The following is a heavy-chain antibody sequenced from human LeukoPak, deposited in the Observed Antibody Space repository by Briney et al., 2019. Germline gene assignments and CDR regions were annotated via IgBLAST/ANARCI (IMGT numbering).Heavy chain of an antibody. Sequence: SETLSLTCAVSGGSISSGGYSWSWIRQPPGKGLEWIGYIYYSGSTYYNPSLKSRVTISVDTSKNQFSLKLSSVTAADTAVYYCARVKDYDSSGYSYYYYYYMDVWGKGTTVTVSS. J-gene: IGHJ6*03. CDR3: ARVKDYDSSGYSYYYYYYMDV. D-gene: IGHD3-22*01. CDR2: IYYSGST. CDR1: GGSISSGGYS. V-gene: IGHV4-30-4*07.